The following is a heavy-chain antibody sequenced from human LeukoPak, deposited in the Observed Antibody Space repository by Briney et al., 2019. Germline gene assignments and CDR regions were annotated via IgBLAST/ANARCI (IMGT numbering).Heavy chain of an antibody. Sequence: SETLSLTCTVSGGSISSSSYYWGWIRQPPGKGLEWIGSIYYSGSTYYNPSLKSRVTISVDTSKNQFSLKLSSVTAADTAVYYCARDSRHRDEYYYDSSGLDYWGQGTLVTVSS. CDR3: ARDSRHRDEYYYDSSGLDY. CDR1: GGSISSSSYY. V-gene: IGHV4-39*07. CDR2: IYYSGST. D-gene: IGHD3-22*01. J-gene: IGHJ4*02.